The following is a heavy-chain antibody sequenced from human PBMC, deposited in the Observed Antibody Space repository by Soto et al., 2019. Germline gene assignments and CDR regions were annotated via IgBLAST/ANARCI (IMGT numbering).Heavy chain of an antibody. CDR2: IIPIFGIA. Sequence: QVQLVQSGAEVKKPGSSVKVSCKASGGTFSRYSITWVRQAPGHGLEWIGRIIPIFGIASYAQKFQGRVTITADESPSSAYMXXSSLRSDATAVYYCAREDRDRETGLVPAAIDGMDVWGQGTTVTVSS. CDR3: AREDRDRETGLVPAAIDGMDV. V-gene: IGHV1-69*08. J-gene: IGHJ6*02. D-gene: IGHD2-2*01. CDR1: GGTFSRYS.